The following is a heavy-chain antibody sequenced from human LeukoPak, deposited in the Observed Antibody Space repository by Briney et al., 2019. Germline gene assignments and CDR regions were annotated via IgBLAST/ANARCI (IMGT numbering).Heavy chain of an antibody. V-gene: IGHV4-34*01. CDR3: ARGYCSGGSCYSRGILDY. Sequence: SETLSLTCAVYGGSFSGYYWSWIRQPPGKGLEWIGEINHSGSTNYNPSLKSRVTISVDTSKNQFSLKLSSVTAADTAVYYCARGYCSGGSCYSRGILDYWGQGTLVTVSS. CDR2: INHSGST. D-gene: IGHD2-15*01. J-gene: IGHJ4*02. CDR1: GGSFSGYY.